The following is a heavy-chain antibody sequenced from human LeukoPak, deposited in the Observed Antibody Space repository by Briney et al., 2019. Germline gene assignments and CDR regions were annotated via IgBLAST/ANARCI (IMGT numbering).Heavy chain of an antibody. CDR3: ARLGYDFNYYYYMDV. J-gene: IGHJ6*03. D-gene: IGHD5-12*01. V-gene: IGHV4-59*01. Sequence: SETLSLTCTVSGGSISSYYWSWIRQPPGKGLEWIGDIYYSRSTNYNPSLKSRVTISVDTSKNQFSLKLSSVTAADTAVYYCARLGYDFNYYYYMDVWGKGTTVTISS. CDR2: IYYSRST. CDR1: GGSISSYY.